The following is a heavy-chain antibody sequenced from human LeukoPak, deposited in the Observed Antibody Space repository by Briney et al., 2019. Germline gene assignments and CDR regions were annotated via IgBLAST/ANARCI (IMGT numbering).Heavy chain of an antibody. CDR1: GGSISSGDYY. CDR3: ARGVGYSYGYVAHFDY. J-gene: IGHJ4*02. Sequence: SETLSLTCTVSGGSISSGDYYWSWIRQPPGKGLEWIGYIYYSGSTYYNPSLKSRVTISLDTSKNQFSLKLSSVTAADTAVYYCARGVGYSYGYVAHFDYWGQGTLVTVSS. CDR2: IYYSGST. D-gene: IGHD5-18*01. V-gene: IGHV4-30-4*08.